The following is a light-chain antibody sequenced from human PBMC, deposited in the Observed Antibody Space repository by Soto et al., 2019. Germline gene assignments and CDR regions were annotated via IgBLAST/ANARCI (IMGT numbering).Light chain of an antibody. J-gene: IGLJ2*01. CDR3: ASWESSLSGVV. CDR1: RSNIENNF. Sequence: QSVLTQPPSVSAAPGQKVTISCSGSRSNIENNFVSWYQHVPGTAPTLLIFGTDERPSGIPDRFSGSKSGASATLTITGLQTGDGADYYCASWESSLSGVVFGGGTKLTV. V-gene: IGLV1-51*01. CDR2: GTD.